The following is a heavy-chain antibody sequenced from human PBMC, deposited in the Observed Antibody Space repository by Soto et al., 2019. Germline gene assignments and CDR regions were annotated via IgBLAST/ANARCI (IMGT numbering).Heavy chain of an antibody. Sequence: GGSLRLSCAASGFTFSSYAMHWVRQAPGKGLEWVAVISYDGSNKYYADSVKGRFTISRDNSKNTLYLQMNSLRAEDTAVYYCARDRGMATIRAYFDYWGQGTLVTVSS. J-gene: IGHJ4*02. V-gene: IGHV3-30-3*01. CDR1: GFTFSSYA. D-gene: IGHD5-12*01. CDR2: ISYDGSNK. CDR3: ARDRGMATIRAYFDY.